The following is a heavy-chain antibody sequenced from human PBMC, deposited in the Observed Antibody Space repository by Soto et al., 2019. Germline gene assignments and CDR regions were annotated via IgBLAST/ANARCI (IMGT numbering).Heavy chain of an antibody. CDR2: ISGSGGST. J-gene: IGHJ4*02. CDR3: AKKSTDSSGYFDF. Sequence: EVQLLESGGGVVQPGGSLRLSCAASGFIFSNYAMSWVRQAPGKGLEWVSGISGSGGSTYNADSVKGRFTISRDNSKNTMYMQMNSLRVEDTAEYYCAKKSTDSSGYFDFWGQGTLVTVSS. CDR1: GFIFSNYA. D-gene: IGHD2-2*01. V-gene: IGHV3-23*01.